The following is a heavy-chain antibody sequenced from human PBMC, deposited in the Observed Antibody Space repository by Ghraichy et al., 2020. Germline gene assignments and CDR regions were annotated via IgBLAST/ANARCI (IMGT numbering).Heavy chain of an antibody. CDR1: GGSISSSSYY. Sequence: SETLSLTCTVSGGSISSSSYYWGWIRQPPGKGLEWIGSIYYSGSTYYNPSLKSRVTISVDTSKNQFSLKLSSVTAADTAVYYCARQKGFPYVLVRRKYNWFDPWGQGTLVTVSS. V-gene: IGHV4-39*07. J-gene: IGHJ5*02. CDR2: IYYSGST. CDR3: ARQKGFPYVLVRRKYNWFDP. D-gene: IGHD3-16*01.